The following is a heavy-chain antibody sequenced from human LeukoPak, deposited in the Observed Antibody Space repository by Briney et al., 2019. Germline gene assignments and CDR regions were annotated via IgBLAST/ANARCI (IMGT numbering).Heavy chain of an antibody. CDR3: AKGGSGQRDPGDFDY. Sequence: GGSLRLSCAASGFTFDDYAMHWVRQAPGKGLEWVSGISWNSGSIGYADSVKGRFTISRDNSKNSLYLQMNSLRTEDTALYYCAKGGSGQRDPGDFDYWGQGTLVTVSS. J-gene: IGHJ4*02. CDR1: GFTFDDYA. V-gene: IGHV3-9*01. D-gene: IGHD3-10*01. CDR2: ISWNSGSI.